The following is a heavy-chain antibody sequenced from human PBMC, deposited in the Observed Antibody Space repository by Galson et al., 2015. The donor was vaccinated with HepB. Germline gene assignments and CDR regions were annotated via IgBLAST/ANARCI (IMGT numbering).Heavy chain of an antibody. J-gene: IGHJ6*03. CDR1: GFTFSSYG. CDR3: AKAHDYYHYYYMDV. Sequence: SLRLSCAASGFTFSSYGMHWVRQAPGKGLEWVAVISYDGSNKYYADSVKGRFTISRDNSKNTLYLQMNSLRAEDTAVYYCAKAHDYYHYYYMDVWGKGTTVTVSS. V-gene: IGHV3-30*18. CDR2: ISYDGSNK.